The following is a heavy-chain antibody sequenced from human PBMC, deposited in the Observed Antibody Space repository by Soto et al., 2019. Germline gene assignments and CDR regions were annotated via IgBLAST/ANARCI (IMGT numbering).Heavy chain of an antibody. CDR3: AKVRLGGIAAAGPDY. CDR2: ISYDGSNK. D-gene: IGHD6-13*01. Sequence: GGSLRLSCAASGFTFSSYGMHWVRQAPGKGLEWVAVISYDGSNKYYADSVKGRFTISRDNSKNTLYLQMNSLRAEDTAVYYCAKVRLGGIAAAGPDYWGQGIRVTVSS. CDR1: GFTFSSYG. V-gene: IGHV3-30*18. J-gene: IGHJ4*02.